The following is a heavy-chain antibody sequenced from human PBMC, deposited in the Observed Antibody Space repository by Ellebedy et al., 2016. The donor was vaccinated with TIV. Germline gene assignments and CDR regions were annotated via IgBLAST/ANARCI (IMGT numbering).Heavy chain of an antibody. CDR2: INPNSGGT. D-gene: IGHD3-3*02. CDR1: GYTFTGYY. Sequence: ASVKVSCXASGYTFTGYYMHWVRQAPGQGLEWMGWINPNSGGTNYAQKFQGRVTMTRDTSISTAYMELSRLRSDDTAVYYCARDGGHFWSGLFYYMDVWGKGTTVTVSS. V-gene: IGHV1-2*02. CDR3: ARDGGHFWSGLFYYMDV. J-gene: IGHJ6*03.